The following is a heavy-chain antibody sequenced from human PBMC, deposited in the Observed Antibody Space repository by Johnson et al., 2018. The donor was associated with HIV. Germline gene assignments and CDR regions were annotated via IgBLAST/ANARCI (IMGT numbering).Heavy chain of an antibody. CDR1: GFSVSDNY. CDR3: ARRVGWTFEEAFDI. V-gene: IGHV3-53*01. CDR2: IYRSGTT. D-gene: IGHD3-10*01. J-gene: IGHJ3*02. Sequence: VQLVESGGGWIQPGRSLRLSCAVTGFSVSDNYMTWVRQAPGRGLAWVSSIYRSGTTYHASSVKGRFTISRDDSKNTLYLQMNSLRADDTAVDYCARRVGWTFEEAFDIWGQGTVVSVPS.